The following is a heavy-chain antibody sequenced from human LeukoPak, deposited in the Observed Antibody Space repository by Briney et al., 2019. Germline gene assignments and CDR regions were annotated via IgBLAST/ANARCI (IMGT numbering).Heavy chain of an antibody. J-gene: IGHJ4*02. CDR3: AKCSIEEYYDFWSGHNTYYFDY. CDR1: GFSVSTNY. CDR2: ISGSGGST. Sequence: PGGSLRLSCAASGFSVSTNYMSWVRQAPGKGLEWVSAISGSGGSTYYADSVKGRFTISRDNSKNTLYLQMNSLRAEDTAVYYCAKCSIEEYYDFWSGHNTYYFDYWGQGTLVTVSS. V-gene: IGHV3-23*01. D-gene: IGHD3-3*01.